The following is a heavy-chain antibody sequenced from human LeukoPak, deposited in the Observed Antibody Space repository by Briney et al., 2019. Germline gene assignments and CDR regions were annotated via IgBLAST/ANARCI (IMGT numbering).Heavy chain of an antibody. V-gene: IGHV4-34*01. CDR2: INHSGST. Sequence: SETLSLTCAVYGGSFSGYYWSWIRQPPGKGLEWIGEINHSGSTNYNPSLKSRVTISVDTSKNQFSLKLSSVTAADTAVYYCARGIGRIAAAGKDYYYYYMDVWGKGTTVTISS. CDR1: GGSFSGYY. CDR3: ARGIGRIAAAGKDYYYYYMDV. J-gene: IGHJ6*03. D-gene: IGHD6-13*01.